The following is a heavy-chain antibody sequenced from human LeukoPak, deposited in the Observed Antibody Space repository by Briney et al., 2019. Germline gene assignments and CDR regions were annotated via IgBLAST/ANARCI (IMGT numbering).Heavy chain of an antibody. CDR2: IRNKANNYAT. D-gene: IGHD3-22*01. J-gene: IGHJ4*02. CDR3: HHHYYDTSGYYGVDY. V-gene: IGHV3-73*01. CDR1: GFTFSDSA. Sequence: GGSLRLSCAASGFTFSDSAMHWVRQTSGKGLEWVGRIRNKANNYATAYAASVKGRFTISRDDSKNTAYLQMDSLKTEDTAVYYCHHHYYDTSGYYGVDYWGQGTLVTVSS.